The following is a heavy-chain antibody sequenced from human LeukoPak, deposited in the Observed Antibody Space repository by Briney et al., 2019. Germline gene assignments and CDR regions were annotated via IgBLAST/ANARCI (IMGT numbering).Heavy chain of an antibody. Sequence: SQTLSLTCTVSGGSISSGDYYWSWIRQPPGKGLEWIGYIYYSGSTYYNPSLKSRVTISVDTSQNQFSLKLSSVTAADTAVYYCARDPGTPDYYLDGWGKGTTVTVSS. CDR1: GGSISSGDYY. V-gene: IGHV4-30-4*08. J-gene: IGHJ6*03. CDR3: ARDPGTPDYYLDG. D-gene: IGHD1-1*01. CDR2: IYYSGST.